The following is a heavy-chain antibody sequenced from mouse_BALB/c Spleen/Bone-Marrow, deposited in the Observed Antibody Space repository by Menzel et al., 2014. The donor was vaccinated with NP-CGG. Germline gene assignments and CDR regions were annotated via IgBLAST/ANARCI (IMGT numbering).Heavy chain of an antibody. CDR2: ISNLAYSI. CDR1: GFNFSDYG. D-gene: IGHD2-2*01. Sequence: EVMLVESGGGVVQPGGSRKLSCAASGFNFSDYGMAWVRLAPGKGPEWVAFISNLAYSIYYADTVTGRFTISGENAKNTLYLEMSSLRFEDTAMYYCTRDRGYDGGYYFDYWGQGTTLTVSS. V-gene: IGHV5-15*02. J-gene: IGHJ2*01. CDR3: TRDRGYDGGYYFDY.